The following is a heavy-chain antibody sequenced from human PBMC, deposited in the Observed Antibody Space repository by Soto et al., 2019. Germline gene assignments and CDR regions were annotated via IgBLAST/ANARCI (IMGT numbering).Heavy chain of an antibody. CDR1: GGSIITFSYY. CDR3: GRHYPGAFDV. CDR2: ISYSGST. Sequence: QLQVQESGPGLVKPSETLSLTCAVSGGSIITFSYYWGWIRQPPGKGLEWIGSISYSGSTFYSPSRKSRLTISAAASKNQFSLKLSSVTAADTAVFYCGRHYPGAFDVWGQGIVVTVSS. J-gene: IGHJ3*01. V-gene: IGHV4-39*01.